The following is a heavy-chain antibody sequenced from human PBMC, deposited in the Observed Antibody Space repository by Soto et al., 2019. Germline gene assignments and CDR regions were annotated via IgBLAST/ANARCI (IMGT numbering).Heavy chain of an antibody. CDR3: ARGVPYYYGSGSYYTPYYSYGMDG. D-gene: IGHD3-10*01. CDR2: INHSGST. J-gene: IGHJ6*02. Sequence: PSETLSLTCAVYGGSFSGYYWSWIRQPPGKGLEWIGEINHSGSTNYNPSLKSRVTISVDTSKNQFSLKLSSVTAADTAVYYCARGVPYYYGSGSYYTPYYSYGMDGWGQGTTVTVSS. V-gene: IGHV4-34*01. CDR1: GGSFSGYY.